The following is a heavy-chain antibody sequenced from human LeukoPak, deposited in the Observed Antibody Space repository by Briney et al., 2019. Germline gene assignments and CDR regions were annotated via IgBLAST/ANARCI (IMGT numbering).Heavy chain of an antibody. J-gene: IGHJ6*02. D-gene: IGHD1-26*01. CDR3: ARRGGSSYYYYGMDV. CDR1: GLSVSSNF. V-gene: IGHV3-7*01. Sequence: GGSLRLSCAATGLSVSSNFMSWVRQAPWKGLEWVANIKQDGSEKYYVDSVKGRFTISRDNAKNSLYLQMNSLRAEDTAVYYCARRGGSSYYYYGMDVWGQGTTVTVSS. CDR2: IKQDGSEK.